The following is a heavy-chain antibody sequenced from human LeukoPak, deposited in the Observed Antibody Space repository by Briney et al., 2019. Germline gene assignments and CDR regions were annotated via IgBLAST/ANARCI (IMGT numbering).Heavy chain of an antibody. CDR3: ARDEGKRGYSGYASDY. CDR1: GFTFSSYG. J-gene: IGHJ4*02. D-gene: IGHD5-12*01. V-gene: IGHV3-33*01. Sequence: GGSLRLSCAASGFTFSSYGMHWVRQAPGKGLEWVAVIWYDGSNKYYADSVKGRFTISRDNSKNTLYLQMNSLRAEDTAVYYCARDEGKRGYSGYASDYWGQGTLVTVSS. CDR2: IWYDGSNK.